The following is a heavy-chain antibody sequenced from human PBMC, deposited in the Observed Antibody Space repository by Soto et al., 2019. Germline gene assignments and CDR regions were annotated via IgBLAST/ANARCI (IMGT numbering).Heavy chain of an antibody. Sequence: PSETLSLTCTVSGGSVSSGSYYWSWIRQPPGKGLEWIGYIYYSGSTNYNPSLKSRVTISVDTSKNQFSLKLSSVTAADTAVYYCARWGGDYDSSGYWDYFDYWGQRTLVTVSS. J-gene: IGHJ4*02. CDR2: IYYSGST. CDR1: GGSVSSGSYY. D-gene: IGHD3-22*01. V-gene: IGHV4-61*01. CDR3: ARWGGDYDSSGYWDYFDY.